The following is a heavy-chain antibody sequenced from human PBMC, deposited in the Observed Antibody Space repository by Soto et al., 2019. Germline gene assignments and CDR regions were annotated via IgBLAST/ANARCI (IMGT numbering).Heavy chain of an antibody. CDR3: AKDAPGSGWLSDY. Sequence: GGSLRLSCAASGFNFRIYPMSWVRQAPGKGLEWVSTISGNGGTSYADFVRGRFIISRDNSKNTLYLQMNSLRAEDTAIYYCAKDAPGSGWLSDYWGQGTRVTVSS. J-gene: IGHJ4*02. V-gene: IGHV3-23*01. CDR2: ISGNGGT. D-gene: IGHD3-22*01. CDR1: GFNFRIYP.